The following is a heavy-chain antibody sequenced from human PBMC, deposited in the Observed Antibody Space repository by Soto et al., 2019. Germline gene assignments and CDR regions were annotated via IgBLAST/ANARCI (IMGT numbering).Heavy chain of an antibody. J-gene: IGHJ4*02. CDR2: ISSSRSYI. V-gene: IGHV3-21*01. CDR1: GFTFSYYG. CDR3: ARSRSHWLASDH. D-gene: IGHD6-19*01. Sequence: GVSLRISCEAYGFTFSYYGLSWVRQAPGKGLEWVSYISSSRSYIYYADSVKGRFTVSRENAKKSLNLQMNSLRDEDTAVYYCARSRSHWLASDHWGQGTLVTVSS.